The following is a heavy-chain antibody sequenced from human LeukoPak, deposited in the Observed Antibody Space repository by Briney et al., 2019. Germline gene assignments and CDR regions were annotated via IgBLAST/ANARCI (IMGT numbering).Heavy chain of an antibody. CDR3: ARGPPGFGELFGYYYGMDV. V-gene: IGHV3-74*01. CDR2: INSDGSST. Sequence: GGSLRLSCAASGFTFSSYWMHWVRQAPGKGLVWVSRINSDGSSTSYADSVKGRFTISRDNAKNTLYLQMNSLRAEDTAVYYCARGPPGFGELFGYYYGMDVWAKGPRSPSP. D-gene: IGHD3-10*01. J-gene: IGHJ6*02. CDR1: GFTFSSYW.